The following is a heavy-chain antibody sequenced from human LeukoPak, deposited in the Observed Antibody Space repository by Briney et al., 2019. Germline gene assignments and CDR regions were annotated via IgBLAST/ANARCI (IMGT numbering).Heavy chain of an antibody. CDR2: MNKDGSEK. Sequence: PGGSLRLSCAASGFTLSESWMSWVRQARGKGLEWVANMNKDGSEKDYVDSVKGRFTISRDNARESLYLQMSSLRAEDTAVYYCATYTHWVAGDVWGHGTTVTVSS. J-gene: IGHJ6*02. D-gene: IGHD3-16*01. V-gene: IGHV3-7*01. CDR1: GFTLSESW. CDR3: ATYTHWVAGDV.